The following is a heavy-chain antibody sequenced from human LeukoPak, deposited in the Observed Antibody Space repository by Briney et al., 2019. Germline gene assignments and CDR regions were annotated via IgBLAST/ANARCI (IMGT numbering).Heavy chain of an antibody. J-gene: IGHJ4*02. CDR2: INPNSGGT. CDR3: AREGGLRTGTTAENLFDY. CDR1: GYTFTGYY. V-gene: IGHV1-2*02. D-gene: IGHD1-7*01. Sequence: ASVKVSCKASGYTFTGYYMHWVRQAPGQGLERMGWINPNSGGTNYAQKFQGRVTMTRDTSISTAYMELSRLRSDDTAVYYCAREGGLRTGTTAENLFDYWGQGTLVTVSS.